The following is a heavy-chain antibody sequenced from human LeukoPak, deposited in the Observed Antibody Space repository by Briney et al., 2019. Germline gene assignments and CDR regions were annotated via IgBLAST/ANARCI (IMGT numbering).Heavy chain of an antibody. CDR3: ARVGPRTYYYYVWGSYRSYYFDY. CDR1: GGSFSGYY. Sequence: SETLSLTCAVYGGSFSGYYWSWIRQPPGKGLEWIGEINHSGSTNYNPSLKSRVTISVDTSKNRFSLKLSCVTAADTAVYYCARVGPRTYYYYVWGSYRSYYFDYWGQGTLVTVSS. V-gene: IGHV4-34*01. J-gene: IGHJ4*02. CDR2: INHSGST. D-gene: IGHD3-16*02.